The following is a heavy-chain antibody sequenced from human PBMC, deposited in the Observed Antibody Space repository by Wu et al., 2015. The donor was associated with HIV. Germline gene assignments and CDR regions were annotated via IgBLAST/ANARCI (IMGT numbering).Heavy chain of an antibody. CDR2: ISAYNGNT. J-gene: IGHJ2*01. D-gene: IGHD3-22*01. Sequence: QVQLVQSGAEVKKPGASVKVSCKASGYTFTSYGISWVRQAPGQGLEWMGWISAYNGNTNYAQKLQGRVTMTTDTSTSTAYMELRSLRSDDTAVYYCARDRGYYDSSGYYYWYFDLWGRGTWSLSPQ. CDR3: ARDRGYYDSSGYYYWYFDL. V-gene: IGHV1-18*01. CDR1: GYTFTSYG.